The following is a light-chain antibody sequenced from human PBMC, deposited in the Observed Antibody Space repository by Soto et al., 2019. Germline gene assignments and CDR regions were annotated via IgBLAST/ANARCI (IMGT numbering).Light chain of an antibody. V-gene: IGKV1-12*01. J-gene: IGKJ4*01. Sequence: DIQMTQSPSSVSASVGDRVTITCRASRGISSWLAWYQQKPAKAPKLLIYAASSLQSGVPSKFSGSGSGTDFTLTISSLHPEDFATFYCQQANSFPLTFGGGTNVEIK. CDR3: QQANSFPLT. CDR2: AAS. CDR1: RGISSW.